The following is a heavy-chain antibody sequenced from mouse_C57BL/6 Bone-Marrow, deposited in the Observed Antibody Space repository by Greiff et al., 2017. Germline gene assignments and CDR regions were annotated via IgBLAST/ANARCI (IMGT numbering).Heavy chain of an antibody. Sequence: QVTLKVSGPGILQPSQTLSLTCSFSGFSLSTFGMGVGWIRQPSGKGLEWLAHIWWDDDTSYNPALKRRLTISKDTSKNQVFLKIGNVDTADTATYYCARIIYDYVLFAYWGQGTLVTVSA. V-gene: IGHV8-8*01. J-gene: IGHJ3*01. CDR1: GFSLSTFGMG. CDR3: ARIIYDYVLFAY. CDR2: IWWDDDT. D-gene: IGHD2-4*01.